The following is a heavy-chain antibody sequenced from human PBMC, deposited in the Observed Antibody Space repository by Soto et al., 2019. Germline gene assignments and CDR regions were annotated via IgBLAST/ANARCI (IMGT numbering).Heavy chain of an antibody. CDR2: IKSKTDGGTT. Sequence: EVQLVESGGGLVQPGGSLRLSCAASGFTFSNAWMSWVRQAPGKGLEWVGRIKSKTDGGTTDYAAPVKGRFTISRDDSKNTLYLQMNNLKTEDTAVYYCTTDLRGYSGHDRNRKERILGYWGQGTLVTVSS. V-gene: IGHV3-15*01. J-gene: IGHJ4*02. CDR1: GFTFSNAW. CDR3: TTDLRGYSGHDRNRKERILGY. D-gene: IGHD5-12*01.